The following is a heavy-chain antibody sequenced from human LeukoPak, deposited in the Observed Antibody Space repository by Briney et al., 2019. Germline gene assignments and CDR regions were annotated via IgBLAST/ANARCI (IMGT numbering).Heavy chain of an antibody. CDR2: LSSSSSYI. D-gene: IGHD3-22*01. Sequence: GGSLRLSCAATGFTVSSNYMSWVRQAPGKGLEWVSSLSSSSSYIYYADSVKSRFTISRDNAKNSLYLQMNSLRAEDTAVYYCARDRGSGYYTGSPDAFDIWGQGTMVTVSS. J-gene: IGHJ3*02. CDR3: ARDRGSGYYTGSPDAFDI. V-gene: IGHV3-21*01. CDR1: GFTVSSNY.